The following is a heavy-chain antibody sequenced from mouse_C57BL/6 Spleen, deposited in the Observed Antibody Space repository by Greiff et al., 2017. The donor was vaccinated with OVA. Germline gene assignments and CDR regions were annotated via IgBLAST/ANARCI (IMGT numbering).Heavy chain of an antibody. V-gene: IGHV3-6*01. D-gene: IGHD2-4*01. Sequence: EVKLQESGPGLVKPSQSLSLTCSVTGYSITSGYYWNWLRQFPGNKLEWMGYISYDGSNNYNPSLKNRISITRDTSKNQFFLKLNSVTTEDTATYYCAREDDYDEEIGYWGQGTTLTVSS. J-gene: IGHJ2*01. CDR1: GYSITSGYY. CDR2: ISYDGSN. CDR3: AREDDYDEEIGY.